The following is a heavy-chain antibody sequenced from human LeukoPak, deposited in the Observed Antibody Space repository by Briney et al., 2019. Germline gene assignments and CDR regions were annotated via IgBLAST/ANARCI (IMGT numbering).Heavy chain of an antibody. CDR1: GGSISSYY. J-gene: IGHJ6*03. D-gene: IGHD6-13*01. CDR2: IYTSGST. V-gene: IGHV4-4*09. Sequence: PSETLSLTCTVSGGSISSYYRSWIRQPPGKGLEWVGYIYTSGSTNYNPSLKSRVTISVDTSTNQCSLKLSSGPAADTAVYYCARTQSSIAAGTTVYYYYYYYMDVWGKGDTVTVSS. CDR3: ARTQSSIAAGTTVYYYYYYYMDV.